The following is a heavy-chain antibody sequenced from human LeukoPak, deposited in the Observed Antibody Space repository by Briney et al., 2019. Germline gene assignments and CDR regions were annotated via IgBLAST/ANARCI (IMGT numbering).Heavy chain of an antibody. V-gene: IGHV3-20*04. Sequence: GGSLRLSCAASGFTFSSNAMSWVRQAPGKGLEWVSGINWNGGSTGYADSVKGRFTISRDNAKNSLYLQMNSLRAEDTALYYCARATYCTNGVCYWYFDYWGQGTLVTVSS. J-gene: IGHJ4*02. CDR1: GFTFSSNA. D-gene: IGHD2-8*01. CDR3: ARATYCTNGVCYWYFDY. CDR2: INWNGGST.